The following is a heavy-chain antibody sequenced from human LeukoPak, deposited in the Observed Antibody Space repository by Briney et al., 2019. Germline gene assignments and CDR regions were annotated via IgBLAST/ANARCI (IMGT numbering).Heavy chain of an antibody. CDR3: AKRCGGDCYYYYFDY. J-gene: IGHJ4*02. D-gene: IGHD2-21*02. Sequence: PGGSLRLSCAASGFTFTRYWMSWVRQAPGKGLEWVANIKQDGSEKYYVDSVKGRFTISRDNAKNSLYLQMNSLRAEDTAVYYCAKRCGGDCYYYYFDYWGQGTLVTVSS. CDR1: GFTFTRYW. V-gene: IGHV3-7*03. CDR2: IKQDGSEK.